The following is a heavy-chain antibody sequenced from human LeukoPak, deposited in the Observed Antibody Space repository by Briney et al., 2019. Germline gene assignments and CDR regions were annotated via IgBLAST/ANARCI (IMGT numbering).Heavy chain of an antibody. J-gene: IGHJ4*02. CDR2: ISAYNGNT. Sequence: ASVKVSCKASGYTFTSYGISWVRQAPGQGLEWMGWISAYNGNTNYAQKLQGRVTMTTDTSTSTAYMELRSLRSDDTAVYYCARDRSPPYCGGDCYSHFDYWGQGTLVTVSS. D-gene: IGHD2-21*02. CDR1: GYTFTSYG. CDR3: ARDRSPPYCGGDCYSHFDY. V-gene: IGHV1-18*01.